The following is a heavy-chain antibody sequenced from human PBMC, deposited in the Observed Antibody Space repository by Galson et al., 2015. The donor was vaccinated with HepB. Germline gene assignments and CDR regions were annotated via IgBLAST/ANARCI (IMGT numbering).Heavy chain of an antibody. CDR2: INPNSGGT. J-gene: IGHJ4*02. V-gene: IGHV1-2*02. CDR1: GYTFTGYY. Sequence: SVKVSCKASGYTFTGYYMHWVRQAPGQGLEWMGWINPNSGGTNYAQKFQGRVTMTRDTSISTAYMELSRLRSDDTAVYYCARESYDSSGYYYYWGQGTLVTVSS. D-gene: IGHD3-22*01. CDR3: ARESYDSSGYYYY.